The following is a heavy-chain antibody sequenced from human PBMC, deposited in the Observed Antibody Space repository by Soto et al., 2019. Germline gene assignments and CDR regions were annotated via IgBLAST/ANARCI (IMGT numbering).Heavy chain of an antibody. D-gene: IGHD5-12*01. J-gene: IGHJ4*02. V-gene: IGHV3-30*03. CDR2: ISYVGRHQ. Sequence: QVRLVESGGDLVQPGRSLRLSCAASGFTFGSYGMHWVRQAPGKGLEWVAMISYVGRHQYYADSVKGRFTISRDNFKDTLYLQMNGLTPEDTAIYFCARELDIPPDYYFDYWGQGNLVTVSS. CDR1: GFTFGSYG. CDR3: ARELDIPPDYYFDY.